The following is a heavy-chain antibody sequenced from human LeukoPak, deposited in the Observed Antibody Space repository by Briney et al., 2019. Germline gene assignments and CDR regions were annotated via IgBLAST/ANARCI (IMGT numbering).Heavy chain of an antibody. CDR2: IYYSGST. V-gene: IGHV4-59*01. D-gene: IGHD6-13*01. CDR3: ARGFYSNYYGMDV. CDR1: GDSISPYY. J-gene: IGHJ6*02. Sequence: SETLSLTCTVSGDSISPYYWSWIRQPPGKGLEWIAYIYYSGSTDSNPSLKSRVTISEDTSKNQLSLRLSSVTAADTAVYYCARGFYSNYYGMDVWGQGTTVTVSS.